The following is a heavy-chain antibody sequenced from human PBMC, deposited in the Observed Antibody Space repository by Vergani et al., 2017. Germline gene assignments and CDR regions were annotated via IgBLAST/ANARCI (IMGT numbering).Heavy chain of an antibody. V-gene: IGHV4-30-4*08. CDR2: IYYSGST. CDR1: GGSISSGDYY. Sequence: VQLQESGPGLVKPSQTLSLTCTVSGGSISSGDYYWSWIRQPPGKGLEWIGYIYYSGSTYYNPSLKSRVTISVDTSKNQFSLKLSSVTAADTAVYYCARDSNINYYYYGMDVWGQGTTVTVSS. CDR3: ARDSNINYYYYGMDV. D-gene: IGHD2-21*01. J-gene: IGHJ6*02.